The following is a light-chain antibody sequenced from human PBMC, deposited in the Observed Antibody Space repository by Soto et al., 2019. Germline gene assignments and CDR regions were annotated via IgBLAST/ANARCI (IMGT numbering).Light chain of an antibody. CDR2: GAS. J-gene: IGKJ4*01. Sequence: EIVMTQSPATLSVSPGARATLSCRASQSVSGNLAWYQQKPGQAPRLLIYGASTRATGIQARFSGSGSGTEFTLTITSLQSEDFAFYYCQQYDSSPLTFGEGTKVEIK. CDR1: QSVSGN. V-gene: IGKV3D-15*02. CDR3: QQYDSSPLT.